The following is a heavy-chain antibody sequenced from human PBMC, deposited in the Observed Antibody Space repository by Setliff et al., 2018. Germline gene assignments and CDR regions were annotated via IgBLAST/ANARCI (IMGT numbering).Heavy chain of an antibody. D-gene: IGHD1-26*01. CDR3: ATRKSSGRLYYMDV. CDR1: GGAVSGDY. J-gene: IGHJ6*03. Sequence: PSETLSFTCSVSGGAVSGDYWTWIRQPPGKGLEYIGYINYSGSTNYNPSLKSRVTISGDTSKNQVSLRLSSVTAADTAVYYCATRKSSGRLYYMDVWGKGTTVTVSS. CDR2: INYSGST. V-gene: IGHV4-59*02.